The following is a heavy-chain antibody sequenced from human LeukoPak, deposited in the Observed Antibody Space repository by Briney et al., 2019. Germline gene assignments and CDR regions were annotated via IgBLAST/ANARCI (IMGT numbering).Heavy chain of an antibody. D-gene: IGHD2-15*01. V-gene: IGHV4-39*07. Sequence: SETLSLTCTVSGGSISSSLYYWAWIRQPPGKGLEWIGSIYHTGTTYYNPSLKSRVTISVDTSKNQFSLKLSSVTAADTAVYYCARDLGGFHVNWFDPWGQGTLVTVSS. CDR1: GGSISSSLYY. CDR2: IYHTGTT. CDR3: ARDLGGFHVNWFDP. J-gene: IGHJ5*02.